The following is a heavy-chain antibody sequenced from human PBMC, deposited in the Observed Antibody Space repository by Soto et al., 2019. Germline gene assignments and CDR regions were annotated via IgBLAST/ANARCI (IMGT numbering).Heavy chain of an antibody. CDR3: AKQYCTNGVCYYGMDV. D-gene: IGHD2-8*01. CDR1: GFTFSSYA. J-gene: IGHJ6*02. CDR2: ISGSGGST. Sequence: PGGSLRLSCAASGFTFSSYAMSWVRQAPGKGLEWVSAISGSGGSTYYADSVKGRFTISRDNSKNTLYLQMNSLRAEDTAVYYCAKQYCTNGVCYYGMDVWGQGTTVTVYS. V-gene: IGHV3-23*01.